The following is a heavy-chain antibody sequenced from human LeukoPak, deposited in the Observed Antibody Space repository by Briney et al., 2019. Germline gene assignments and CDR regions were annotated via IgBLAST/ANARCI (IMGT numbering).Heavy chain of an antibody. Sequence: EASVKVSCKASGYTFTAYYIHWVRQAPGQGLEWMGWINPNSGGTISAQKFQGRLTMTRNTSISTAYMELSSLRSEDTAVYYCARVVPFDSSYSSSWYSFGMDVWGQGTTVTVSS. V-gene: IGHV1-2*02. J-gene: IGHJ6*02. CDR3: ARVVPFDSSYSSSWYSFGMDV. CDR2: INPNSGGT. D-gene: IGHD6-13*01. CDR1: GYTFTAYY.